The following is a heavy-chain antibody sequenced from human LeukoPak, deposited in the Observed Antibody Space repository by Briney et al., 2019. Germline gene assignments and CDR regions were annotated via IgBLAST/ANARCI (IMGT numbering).Heavy chain of an antibody. CDR2: ISYIGST. CDR3: ARDLVTVTKGFDV. V-gene: IGHV4-59*11. Sequence: PSETPFPTFVFFGESFRSHYWALVRQSPPKGLGGDLYISYIGSTNYNPSLKSRVTISIDTSKNQFSLKLRSVTAADTAVYYCARDLVTVTKGFDVWGQGTMVSVSS. J-gene: IGHJ3*01. CDR1: GESFRSHY. D-gene: IGHD4-17*01.